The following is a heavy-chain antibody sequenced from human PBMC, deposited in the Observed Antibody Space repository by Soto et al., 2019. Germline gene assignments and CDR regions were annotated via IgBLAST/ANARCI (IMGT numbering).Heavy chain of an antibody. Sequence: QVQLVQSGAEVKKPGSSVKVSCKASGDTFSRYSITWVRQAPGHGLEWIGRIIPIFGIPTYAQKFQGRVTFTADESQSTAYMELSSLRSDDTAVYYCAREDRDRETGLVPAAIDGMDVWGQGTTVTVSS. J-gene: IGHJ6*02. CDR1: GDTFSRYS. V-gene: IGHV1-69*08. CDR3: AREDRDRETGLVPAAIDGMDV. CDR2: IIPIFGIP. D-gene: IGHD2-2*01.